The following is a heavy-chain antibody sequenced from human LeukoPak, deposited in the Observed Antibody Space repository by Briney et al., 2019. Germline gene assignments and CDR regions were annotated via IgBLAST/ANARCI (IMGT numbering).Heavy chain of an antibody. CDR1: GFTFDDYA. J-gene: IGHJ4*02. CDR2: ISWNSGSI. V-gene: IGHV3-9*01. CDR3: AKGLKQQLVRDYYFDY. D-gene: IGHD6-13*01. Sequence: GRSLRLSCAASGFTFDDYAMHWVRQAPGKGLEWVSGISWNSGSIGYADSVKGRFTISRDNAKNSLYLQMNSLRAEDTALYYCAKGLKQQLVRDYYFDYWGQGTLVTVSS.